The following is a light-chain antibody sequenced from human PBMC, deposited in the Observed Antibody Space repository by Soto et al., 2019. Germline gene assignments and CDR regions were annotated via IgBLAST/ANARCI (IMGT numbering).Light chain of an antibody. J-gene: IGKJ1*01. CDR1: QSITDS. Sequence: DIQMTQSPSTLSASVGDRVTITCRASQSITDSLAWYQQKPGKAPKLLFYKASTLESGVPSRFSGSGSGTEFTLAISSLQPDDFATYYCQQYQSYSWTFGQGTKVEVK. CDR2: KAS. V-gene: IGKV1-5*03. CDR3: QQYQSYSWT.